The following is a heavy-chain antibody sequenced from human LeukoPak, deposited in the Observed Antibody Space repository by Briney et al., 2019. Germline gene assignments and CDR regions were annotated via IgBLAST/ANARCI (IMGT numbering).Heavy chain of an antibody. J-gene: IGHJ4*02. Sequence: SETLSLTCAVYGGSFSGYHWSWIRQPPGKGLGWIGEINHSGSTNYNPSLKSRVTISVDTSKNQFSLKLSSVTAADTAVYYCARGPAGYYDYWGQGTLVTVSS. CDR1: GGSFSGYH. CDR3: ARGPAGYYDY. CDR2: INHSGST. V-gene: IGHV4-34*01.